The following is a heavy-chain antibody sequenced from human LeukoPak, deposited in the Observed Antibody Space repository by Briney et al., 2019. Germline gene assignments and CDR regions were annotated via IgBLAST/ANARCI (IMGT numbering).Heavy chain of an antibody. CDR3: TRDHDTMVRGVIIRGYYFDY. CDR2: IRSKAYGGTT. J-gene: IGHJ4*02. V-gene: IGHV3-49*03. D-gene: IGHD3-10*01. Sequence: GSLRLSCTASGFTFGDYAMSWFRQAPGKGLEWVGFIRSKAYGGTTEYAASVKGRFTISRDDSKSIAYLQMNSLKTEDTAVYYCTRDHDTMVRGVIIRGYYFDYWGQGTLVTVSS. CDR1: GFTFGDYA.